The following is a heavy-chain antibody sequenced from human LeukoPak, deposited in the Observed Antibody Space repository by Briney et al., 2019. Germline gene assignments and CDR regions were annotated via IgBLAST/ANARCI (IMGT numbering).Heavy chain of an antibody. CDR2: IWYDGSNK. V-gene: IGHV3-33*01. Sequence: GGSLRLSCAASGFTFSSYGMHWVRQAPGKGLEWVAVIWYDGSNKYYADSVKGRFTISRDNSKNTLYLQMNSLRAEDTAVYYCARDYYDSSGYYGLLDYWGQGTLVTVSS. J-gene: IGHJ4*02. CDR3: ARDYYDSSGYYGLLDY. CDR1: GFTFSSYG. D-gene: IGHD3-22*01.